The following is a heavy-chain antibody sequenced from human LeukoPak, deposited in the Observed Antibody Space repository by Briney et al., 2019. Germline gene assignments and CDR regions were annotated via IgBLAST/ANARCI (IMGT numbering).Heavy chain of an antibody. V-gene: IGHV4-61*01. D-gene: IGHD5-18*01. Sequence: SETLSLTCTVSGDSVSSGSFYWSWIRQPPGKGLEWIGFISYSGSTNYNPSLKSRVTISIDTSRDQFSLTLSSVTAADTAVYYCARDRSYGYFDYWGQGTLVTVPS. CDR1: GDSVSSGSFY. J-gene: IGHJ4*02. CDR2: ISYSGST. CDR3: ARDRSYGYFDY.